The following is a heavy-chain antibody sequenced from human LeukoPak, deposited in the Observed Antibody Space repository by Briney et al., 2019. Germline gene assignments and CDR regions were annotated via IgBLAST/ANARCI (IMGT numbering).Heavy chain of an antibody. CDR3: ARAKSSYYCSSTSCYYYYYGMDV. Sequence: ASVKVSCKASGYTFTCYYMHWVRQAPGQGLEWMGWINPNSGGKNYAQKFQGWVTMTRDTSISTAYMELSRLRSDDTAVYYCARAKSSYYCSSTSCYYYYYGMDVWGKGTTVTVSS. CDR2: INPNSGGK. V-gene: IGHV1-2*04. D-gene: IGHD2-2*01. J-gene: IGHJ6*04. CDR1: GYTFTCYY.